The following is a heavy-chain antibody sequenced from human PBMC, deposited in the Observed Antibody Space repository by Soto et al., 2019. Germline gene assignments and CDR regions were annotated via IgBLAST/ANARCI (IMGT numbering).Heavy chain of an antibody. CDR2: IYYSGST. D-gene: IGHD2-2*01. J-gene: IGHJ5*02. Sequence: SETLSLTCTVSGGSISRGDYYWSWIRQPPGKGLEWIGYIYYSGSTYYNPSLKSRVTISVDTPKNQFSLKLSSVTAADTAVYYCARVPRLDPTNRWYQLPRVVWFDPWGQGTLVTVSS. CDR1: GGSISRGDYY. CDR3: ARVPRLDPTNRWYQLPRVVWFDP. V-gene: IGHV4-30-4*01.